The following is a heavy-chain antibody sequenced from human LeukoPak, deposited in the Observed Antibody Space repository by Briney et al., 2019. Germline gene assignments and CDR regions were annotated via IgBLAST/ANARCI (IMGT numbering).Heavy chain of an antibody. J-gene: IGHJ5*02. CDR1: GGSISSGGYY. CDR3: ARVVLVTTVPRVDP. CDR2: IYYSGSA. D-gene: IGHD4-11*01. V-gene: IGHV4-31*03. Sequence: SQTLSLTCTVSGGSISSGGYYWSWIRQHPGKGLEWIGYIYYSGSAYYNPSLKSRVTISVDTSKNQFSLKLSSVTAADTAVYYCARVVLVTTVPRVDPWGQGTLVTVSS.